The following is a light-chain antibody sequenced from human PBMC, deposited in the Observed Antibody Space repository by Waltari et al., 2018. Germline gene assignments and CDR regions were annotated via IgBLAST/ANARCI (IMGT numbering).Light chain of an antibody. CDR3: QKYGTLPAT. CDR2: DTS. Sequence: EIVLTQSPGTLSLSPGERVTVSCRASQSVSKYLAWYQQKPGQAPRLLIYDTSTRATGSPDRFSGSGTGTDFSLTITRLEPEDVATYCCQKYGTLPATFGQGTKVEIK. J-gene: IGKJ1*01. V-gene: IGKV3-20*01. CDR1: QSVSKY.